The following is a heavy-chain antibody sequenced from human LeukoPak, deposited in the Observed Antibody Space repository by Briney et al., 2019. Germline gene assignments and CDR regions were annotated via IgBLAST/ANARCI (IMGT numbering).Heavy chain of an antibody. J-gene: IGHJ3*02. CDR3: AKGLYYYGSGTRADAFDI. V-gene: IGHV3-9*01. CDR2: ISWNSGSI. D-gene: IGHD3-10*01. Sequence: PGGSLRLSCAASGFTFSSYGMHWVRQAPGKGLEWVSGISWNSGSIGYADSVKGRFTISRDNAKNSLYLQMNSLRAEDTALYYCAKGLYYYGSGTRADAFDIWGQGTMVTVSS. CDR1: GFTFSSYG.